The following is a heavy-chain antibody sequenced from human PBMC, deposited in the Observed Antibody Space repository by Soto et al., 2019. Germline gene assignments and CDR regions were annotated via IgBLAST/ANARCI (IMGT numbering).Heavy chain of an antibody. V-gene: IGHV1-69*06. CDR1: GGTFSSYA. D-gene: IGHD3-3*01. J-gene: IGHJ5*02. CDR3: ARNYDFWSGSSNWFDP. CDR2: IIPIFGTA. Sequence: SSVKVSCNASGGTFSSYAISWVRQAPGQGLEWMGGIIPIFGTANYAQKFQGRVTITADKSTSTAYMELSSLRSEDTAVYYCARNYDFWSGSSNWFDPWGQGTLVTVSS.